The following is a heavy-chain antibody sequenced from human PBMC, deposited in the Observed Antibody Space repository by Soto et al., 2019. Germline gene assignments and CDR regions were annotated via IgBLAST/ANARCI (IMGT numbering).Heavy chain of an antibody. CDR1: GYSFTSYW. Sequence: EVQLVQSGAEVKKPGESLRISRKGSGYSFTSYWISWVRQMPGKGLEWMGRIDPSDSYTNYSPSFQGHVTISADKSISTAYLQWSSLKASDTAMYYCARLQPAAGDNDLTFDYWGQGILVTVSS. V-gene: IGHV5-10-1*01. CDR2: IDPSDSYT. J-gene: IGHJ4*02. D-gene: IGHD6-13*01. CDR3: ARLQPAAGDNDLTFDY.